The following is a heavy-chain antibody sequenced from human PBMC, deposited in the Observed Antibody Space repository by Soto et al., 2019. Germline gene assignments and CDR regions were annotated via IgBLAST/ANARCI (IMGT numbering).Heavy chain of an antibody. V-gene: IGHV3-23*01. CDR2: SSATGAGT. Sequence: PGGSLRLSCAAAGFSFSSYGMTWVRQAPGKGLEWVSFSSATGAGTYYADSVKGRFTISRDNSRNTLYLQMTSLRAGDTAVYYCAKDRREGGNYGFYSDFWGQGALVTVSS. J-gene: IGHJ4*02. CDR3: AKDRREGGNYGFYSDF. CDR1: GFSFSSYG. D-gene: IGHD1-7*01.